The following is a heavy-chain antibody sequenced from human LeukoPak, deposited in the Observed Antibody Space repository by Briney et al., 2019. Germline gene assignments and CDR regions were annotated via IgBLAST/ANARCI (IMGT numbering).Heavy chain of an antibody. CDR1: GFTFSSYW. J-gene: IGHJ3*02. Sequence: GGSLRLSCAASGFTFSSYWMHWVRQAPGKGLEWVSVIYSDDRTYYADSVKGRFSISRHTSKKTLYLQMNSLRAGDTAVYYCAREVMAKRRAFDIWGQGTGVTVSS. CDR2: IYSDDRT. CDR3: AREVMAKRRAFDI. D-gene: IGHD2-8*01. V-gene: IGHV3-53*04.